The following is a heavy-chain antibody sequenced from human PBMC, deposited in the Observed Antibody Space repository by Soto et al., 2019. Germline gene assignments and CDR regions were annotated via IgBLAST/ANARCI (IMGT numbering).Heavy chain of an antibody. D-gene: IGHD2-21*01. CDR1: GFTFSSYS. J-gene: IGHJ6*02. V-gene: IGHV3-21*01. CDR2: ISSSSSYI. Sequence: GGSLRLSCAASGFTFSSYSMNWVRQAPGKGLEWVSSISSSSSYIYYADSVKGRFTISRDNAKNSRYLQMNSLRAEDTAVYYCARGTDPPVAYYYGMDVWGQGTTVTVSS. CDR3: ARGTDPPVAYYYGMDV.